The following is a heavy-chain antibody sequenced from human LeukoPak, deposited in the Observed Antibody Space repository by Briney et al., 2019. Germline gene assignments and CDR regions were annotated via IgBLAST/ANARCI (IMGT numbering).Heavy chain of an antibody. V-gene: IGHV4-34*01. D-gene: IGHD6-6*01. CDR2: TNHVGFT. CDR3: ARRTLKAAPYYYYGMDV. Sequence: SETLSLACAVYGGSFSGYYWSWVRQPPGQGLEWIGETNHVGFTYYNPSLESRVTISLDTSEKQFSLRLTSVTAADTAVYYCARRTLKAAPYYYYGMDVWGQGTTVTVSS. J-gene: IGHJ6*02. CDR1: GGSFSGYY.